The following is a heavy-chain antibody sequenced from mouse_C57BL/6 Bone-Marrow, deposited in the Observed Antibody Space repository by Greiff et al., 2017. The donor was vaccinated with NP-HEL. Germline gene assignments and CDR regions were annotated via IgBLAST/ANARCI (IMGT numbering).Heavy chain of an antibody. CDR2: ISNLAYSI. J-gene: IGHJ3*01. V-gene: IGHV5-15*01. Sequence: EVKLMESGGGLVQPGGSLKLSCAASGFTFSDYGMAWVRQAPRKGPEWVAFISNLAYSIYYADTVTGRFTISRENAKNTLYLEMSSLRSEDTAMYYCARHPSFAYWGQGTLVTVSA. CDR3: ARHPSFAY. CDR1: GFTFSDYG.